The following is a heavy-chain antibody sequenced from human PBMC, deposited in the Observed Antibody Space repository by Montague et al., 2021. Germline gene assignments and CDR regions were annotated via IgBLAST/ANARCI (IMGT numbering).Heavy chain of an antibody. CDR2: ITDSGSA. J-gene: IGHJ5*02. D-gene: IGHD1-26*01. Sequence: SETLSLTCAIDGGSFRGSSWSWMRLPPGKGLEWMGEITDSGSASYNPSLRGRVSISLDTSKNQFSLKLISVTAADTAVYFCARALDQGASLMRAAAAPGSYLDPWGQGTPVTVSS. CDR3: ARALDQGASLMRAAAAPGSYLDP. CDR1: GGSFRGSS. V-gene: IGHV4-34*01.